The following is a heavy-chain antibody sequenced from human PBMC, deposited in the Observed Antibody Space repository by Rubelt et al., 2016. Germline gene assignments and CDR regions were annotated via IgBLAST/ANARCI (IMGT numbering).Heavy chain of an antibody. CDR2: ISHSGST. CDR1: GGSMSSIDW. J-gene: IGHJ3*02. D-gene: IGHD5-12*01. V-gene: IGHV4-4*02. CDR3: ARLTVATLGGFDI. Sequence: QVQLQESGPGLVKPSGTLSLTCAVSGGSMSSIDWWIWVRQPPGKGLEWTGEISHSGSTSYNPSLKSRVTISLDKSQNQFSLKLSAVTAADTAVYYCARLTVATLGGFDIWCQGTLVAVSS.